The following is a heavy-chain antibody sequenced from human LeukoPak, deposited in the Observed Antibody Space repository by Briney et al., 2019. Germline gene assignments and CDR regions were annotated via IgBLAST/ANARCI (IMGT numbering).Heavy chain of an antibody. J-gene: IGHJ6*02. D-gene: IGHD1/OR15-1a*01. V-gene: IGHV4-59*01. CDR3: ARAGAGTNYYYYYGMDV. CDR1: GGSISSYY. CDR2: IYYSGST. Sequence: SETLSLTCTVSGGSISSYYWSWIRQPPGKGLEWIGYIYYSGSTNYNPSLKSRVTISVDTSKNQFSLKLSSVTAADTAVYYCARAGAGTNYYYYYGMDVWGQGTTVTVSS.